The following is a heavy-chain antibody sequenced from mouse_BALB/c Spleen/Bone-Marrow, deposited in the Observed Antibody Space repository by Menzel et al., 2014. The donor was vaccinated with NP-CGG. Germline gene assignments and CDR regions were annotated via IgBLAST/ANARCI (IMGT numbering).Heavy chain of an antibody. CDR3: ARVSYRYNWYFDV. CDR2: ISYDGTN. Sequence: ESGPGLVKPSQFLSLTCSVTGYSITSGYFWNWIRQFPGNKLEWMGYISYDGTNNYNPSLKNRISITRDTSKNHFFLKLNSVTTEDTATYYCARVSYRYNWYFDVWGAGTTVTVSS. J-gene: IGHJ1*01. CDR1: GYSITSGYF. D-gene: IGHD2-14*01. V-gene: IGHV3-6*02.